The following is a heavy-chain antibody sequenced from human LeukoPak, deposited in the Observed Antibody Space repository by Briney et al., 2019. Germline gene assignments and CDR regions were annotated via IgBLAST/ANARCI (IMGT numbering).Heavy chain of an antibody. Sequence: PSQTLSLTCTVSGGSISSGSYYWSWIRQPPGKGLEWIGYIYYSGSTNYNPSLKNRVTISVDTSKNQFSLKLSSVTAADTAVYYCASGSVVVPAATAFDIWGQGTMVTVSS. V-gene: IGHV4-61*01. CDR1: GGSISSGSYY. J-gene: IGHJ3*02. CDR2: IYYSGST. D-gene: IGHD2-2*01. CDR3: ASGSVVVPAATAFDI.